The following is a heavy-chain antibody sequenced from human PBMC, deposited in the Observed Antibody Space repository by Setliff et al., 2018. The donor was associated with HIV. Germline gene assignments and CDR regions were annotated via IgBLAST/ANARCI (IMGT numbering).Heavy chain of an antibody. V-gene: IGHV4-59*01. J-gene: IGHJ6*02. CDR3: ARGGYYYGMDV. CDR2: IHSYGST. CDR1: GASISSYS. Sequence: SETLSLTCTVSGASISSYSWSWIRQSPGKRLEWIGYIHSYGSTDYNPSLESRVIISVDTSKNQFSLKLNSVTAADTAVYYCARGGYYYGMDVRGQGTTVTVSS.